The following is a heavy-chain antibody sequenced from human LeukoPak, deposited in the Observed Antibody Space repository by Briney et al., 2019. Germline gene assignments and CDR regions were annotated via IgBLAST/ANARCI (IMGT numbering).Heavy chain of an antibody. CDR1: GGSFRGYY. D-gene: IGHD3-10*01. CDR2: INHSGST. Sequence: TETLSLTCAVYGGSFRGYYWSGIRQPPGKELEWIGEINHSGSTNYNPSLESRVTISEDMSKNQFSLKLSSVTAADTAFYYCARGEGSGSYMSYFDYWGQGALVTVSS. J-gene: IGHJ4*02. CDR3: ARGEGSGSYMSYFDY. V-gene: IGHV4-34*01.